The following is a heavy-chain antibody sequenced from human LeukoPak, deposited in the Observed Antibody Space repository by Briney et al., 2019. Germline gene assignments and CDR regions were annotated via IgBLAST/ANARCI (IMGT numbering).Heavy chain of an antibody. D-gene: IGHD5-24*01. CDR1: GYTLTELS. V-gene: IGHV1-24*01. Sequence: GASVKVSCKVSGYTLTELSMHWVRQAPGKGLEWMGGFDSEDGETIYAQKFQGRVTMTEDASTDTAYMEPSSLRSEDTAVYYCARGPHFKMSYWGQGTLVTVSS. CDR3: ARGPHFKMSY. CDR2: FDSEDGET. J-gene: IGHJ4*02.